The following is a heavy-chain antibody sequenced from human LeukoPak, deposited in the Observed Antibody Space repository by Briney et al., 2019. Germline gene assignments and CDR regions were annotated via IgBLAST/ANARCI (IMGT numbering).Heavy chain of an antibody. CDR1: GFTFSSYA. Sequence: GGSLRLSCAASGFTFSSYAMHWVRQAPGKGLEWVAVISYDGSNKYYADSVKGRFTISRDNSKNTLYLQMNSLRAEDTDVYYCARDQCSGGSCYYDYWGQGTLVTVSS. V-gene: IGHV3-30*04. CDR2: ISYDGSNK. CDR3: ARDQCSGGSCYYDY. D-gene: IGHD2-15*01. J-gene: IGHJ4*02.